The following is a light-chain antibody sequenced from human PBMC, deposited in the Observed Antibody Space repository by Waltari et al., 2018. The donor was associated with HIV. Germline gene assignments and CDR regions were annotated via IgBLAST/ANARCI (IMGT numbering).Light chain of an antibody. CDR1: TSPLARGT. Sequence: QSVLTPPPSASLTPGQRGTLSCAGSTSPLARGTLYSYPPVSGTAPKLLMYGNNQRPSGVPDRFSGSQSGTSASLAISGLRSEDEADYYCAAWDDSLSGLVFGGGTKLTVL. J-gene: IGLJ3*02. CDR2: GNN. CDR3: AAWDDSLSGLV. V-gene: IGLV1-47*01.